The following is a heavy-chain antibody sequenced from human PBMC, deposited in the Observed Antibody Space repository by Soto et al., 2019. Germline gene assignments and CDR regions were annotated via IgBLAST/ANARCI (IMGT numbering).Heavy chain of an antibody. Sequence: SETLSLTCAVYGGSFSGYYWSWIRQPPGKGLEWIGEIKHSGSTNYNPSLKSRVTISVDTSKNQFSLKLSSVTAADTAVYYCARLYDILTGLRGYYGMDVWGQGTTVTV. D-gene: IGHD3-9*01. CDR2: IKHSGST. CDR3: ARLYDILTGLRGYYGMDV. V-gene: IGHV4-34*01. CDR1: GGSFSGYY. J-gene: IGHJ6*02.